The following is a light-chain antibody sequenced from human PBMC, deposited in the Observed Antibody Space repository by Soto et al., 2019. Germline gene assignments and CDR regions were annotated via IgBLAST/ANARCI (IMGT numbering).Light chain of an antibody. J-gene: IGKJ5*01. CDR2: GAS. CDR1: QSVSSN. Sequence: EIVMTQSPATLSVSPWERATLSCRASQSVSSNLAWYQQKPGQAPRLLIYGASTRATGIPARFSGSGSGTEFTLTISSLQSEDLAVYYCQQYNNWPPTFGRGTRLEIK. V-gene: IGKV3-15*01. CDR3: QQYNNWPPT.